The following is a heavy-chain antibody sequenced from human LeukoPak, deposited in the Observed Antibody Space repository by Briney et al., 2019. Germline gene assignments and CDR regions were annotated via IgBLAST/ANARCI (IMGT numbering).Heavy chain of an antibody. V-gene: IGHV1-2*02. Sequence: APVKISYKASGYTFTGYYMHWVRQAPGQGLEWMGWINPNSGDTKYEQKFQGRVTMTRDTSISTAYMEVSSLRSDDTAVYYCARDASSTSCCDGFDIWGQGTTVTVSS. CDR2: INPNSGDT. CDR1: GYTFTGYY. D-gene: IGHD2-2*01. J-gene: IGHJ3*02. CDR3: ARDASSTSCCDGFDI.